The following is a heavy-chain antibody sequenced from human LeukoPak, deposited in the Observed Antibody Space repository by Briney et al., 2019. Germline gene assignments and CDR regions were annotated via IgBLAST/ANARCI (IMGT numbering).Heavy chain of an antibody. CDR2: IYHSGST. J-gene: IGHJ4*02. Sequence: SETLSLTCAVSGGSISSGGYSWSWIRQPPGKGLEWIGYIYHSGSTYYNPSLKSRVTISVDRSKNQFSLKLSSVTAADTAVYYCARNIAAAGTLDYWGQGTLVTGSS. D-gene: IGHD6-13*01. CDR1: GGSISSGGYS. V-gene: IGHV4-30-2*01. CDR3: ARNIAAAGTLDY.